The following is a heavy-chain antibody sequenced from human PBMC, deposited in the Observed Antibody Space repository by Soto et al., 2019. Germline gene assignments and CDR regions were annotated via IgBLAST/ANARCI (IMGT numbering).Heavy chain of an antibody. D-gene: IGHD3-22*01. J-gene: IGHJ5*02. V-gene: IGHV3-73*01. CDR1: GFTFSGSA. CDR3: TSGYYYDSSGYGWFDP. Sequence: PGGSLRLSCAASGFTFSGSAMHWVRQASGKGLEWVGRIRSKANSYATAYAASVKGRFTISRDDSKNTAYLQMNSLKTEDTAVYYCTSGYYYDSSGYGWFDPWGQGTLVTVS. CDR2: IRSKANSYAT.